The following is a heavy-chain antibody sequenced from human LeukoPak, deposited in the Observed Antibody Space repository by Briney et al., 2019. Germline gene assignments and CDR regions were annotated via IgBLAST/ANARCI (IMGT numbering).Heavy chain of an antibody. D-gene: IGHD2-2*01. CDR2: VHDSGRT. Sequence: SETLSLTCTVSSGSINSYYWSWVRQPPGKGLEWIGYVHDSGRTNYNPSLKSGVTISVDTSKNHFSLRGTSVTAADTAVYYCARVTSSFNYAYYYYMDVWGKGTTVSISS. V-gene: IGHV4-59*01. CDR3: ARVTSSFNYAYYYYMDV. J-gene: IGHJ6*03. CDR1: SGSINSYY.